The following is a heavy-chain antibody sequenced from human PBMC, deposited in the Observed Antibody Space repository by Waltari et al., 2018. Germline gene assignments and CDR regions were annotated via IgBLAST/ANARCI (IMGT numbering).Heavy chain of an antibody. Sequence: EVQVLESGGGLVQPGGSLRLSCAASGFTFSSYAMSWVRQAPGKGLEWISSISGSAINTYYADSVKGRFTISRDNSKNTLYLQMNSLRADDTAVYYCAKDCCTNGVCWDDYWGQGTLVTVSS. CDR1: GFTFSSYA. V-gene: IGHV3-23*01. CDR3: AKDCCTNGVCWDDY. CDR2: ISGSAINT. D-gene: IGHD2-8*01. J-gene: IGHJ4*02.